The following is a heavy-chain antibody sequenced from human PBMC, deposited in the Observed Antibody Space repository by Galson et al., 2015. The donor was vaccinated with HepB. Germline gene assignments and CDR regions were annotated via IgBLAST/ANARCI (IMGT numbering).Heavy chain of an antibody. J-gene: IGHJ6*03. V-gene: IGHV7-4-1*02. D-gene: IGHD3-3*01. CDR3: ARSPLRFLDWFPYYDYYYMDV. CDR2: MNTNTGKP. CDR1: GYTFTDYV. Sequence: SVKVSCKASGYTFTDYVVNWVRQAPGQGLEWMGWMNTNTGKPTYAPGFAGRFVFSLDTSVTTAYLQISSPETDDTAVYYCARSPLRFLDWFPYYDYYYMDVWGEGTTVTVSS.